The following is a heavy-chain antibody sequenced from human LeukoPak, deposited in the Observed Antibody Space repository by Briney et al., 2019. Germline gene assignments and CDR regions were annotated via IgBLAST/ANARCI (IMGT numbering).Heavy chain of an antibody. CDR2: ISYDGSNK. Sequence: PGRSLRLPCAASGFTFSSYAMHWVRQAPGKGLEWVAVISYDGSNKYYADSVKGRFTISRDNSKNTLYLQMNSLRAEDTAVYYCARDLLARGSYYSYWGQGTLVTVSS. J-gene: IGHJ4*02. CDR1: GFTFSSYA. CDR3: ARDLLARGSYYSY. V-gene: IGHV3-30-3*01. D-gene: IGHD1-26*01.